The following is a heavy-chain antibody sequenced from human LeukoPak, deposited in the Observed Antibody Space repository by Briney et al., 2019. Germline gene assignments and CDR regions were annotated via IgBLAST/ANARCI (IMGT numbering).Heavy chain of an antibody. CDR3: ANEIRPNDY. D-gene: IGHD4-17*01. V-gene: IGHV3-23*01. CDR1: AFAFSNHA. Sequence: GGSLRLSCTASAFAFSNHAMSWVRQAPGKGLEWVSSISISGGTTYYTDSVKGRFTISRENSKSTLYLQMNNLRADDTAVYYCANEIRPNDYWGQGTLVTVSS. J-gene: IGHJ4*02. CDR2: ISISGGTT.